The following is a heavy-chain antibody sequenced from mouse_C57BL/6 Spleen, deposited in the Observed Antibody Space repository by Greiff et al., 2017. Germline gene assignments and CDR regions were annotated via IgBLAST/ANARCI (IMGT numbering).Heavy chain of an antibody. J-gene: IGHJ4*01. CDR2: FYPGDGDT. CDR3: ARRVLYYAMDY. CDR1: GYAFSSYW. V-gene: IGHV1-80*01. Sequence: QVQLKESGAELVKPGASVKISCKASGYAFSSYWMNWVKQRPGKGLEWIGQFYPGDGDTNYNGKFKGKATLTADKSSSTGDMQRSSLTSEYSAVYFCARRVLYYAMDYWGQGTSGTVSS.